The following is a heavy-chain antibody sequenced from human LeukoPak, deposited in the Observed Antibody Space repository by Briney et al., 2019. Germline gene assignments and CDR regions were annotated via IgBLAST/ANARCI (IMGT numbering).Heavy chain of an antibody. J-gene: IGHJ4*02. V-gene: IGHV3-20*04. Sequence: GGSLRLSCGASGFTFDDYGMSWVRQAPGKGLEWVSGINWNGGSTGYAESVKGRFTISRDNAKNSLYLQMNSLRAEDTAVYYCAREKLLPMFDYWGQGTLVTVSS. D-gene: IGHD2-15*01. CDR3: AREKLLPMFDY. CDR2: INWNGGST. CDR1: GFTFDDYG.